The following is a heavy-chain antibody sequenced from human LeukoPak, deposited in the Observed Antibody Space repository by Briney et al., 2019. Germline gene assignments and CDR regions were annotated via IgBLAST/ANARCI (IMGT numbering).Heavy chain of an antibody. Sequence: GGSLRLSCAASGFAVSNNYMTWVRQAPGKGLEWVLVIYKDGSTYYADSVKGRFTISRDNSKNTVYLQMNSLRAEDTAVYYCARGYCSGRSCYMWYSDYWGQGTLVTVSP. CDR3: ARGYCSGRSCYMWYSDY. CDR1: GFAVSNNY. V-gene: IGHV3-53*01. D-gene: IGHD2-15*01. CDR2: IYKDGST. J-gene: IGHJ4*02.